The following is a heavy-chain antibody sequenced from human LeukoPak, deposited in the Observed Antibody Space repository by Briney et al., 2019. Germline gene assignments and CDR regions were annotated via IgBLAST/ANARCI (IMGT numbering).Heavy chain of an antibody. V-gene: IGHV3-33*01. CDR1: GFAFSSYG. Sequence: GRSLRLSCAASGFAFSSYGMHWVRQAPGKGLEWVAVIWYDGSNKYYADSVKGRFTISRDNSKNTLYLQMNSLRAEDTAVYYCARDRNGMDVWGKGTTVTVSS. D-gene: IGHD1-14*01. CDR2: IWYDGSNK. CDR3: ARDRNGMDV. J-gene: IGHJ6*04.